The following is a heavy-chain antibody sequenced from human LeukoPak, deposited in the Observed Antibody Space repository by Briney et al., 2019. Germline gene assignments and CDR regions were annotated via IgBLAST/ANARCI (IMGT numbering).Heavy chain of an antibody. Sequence: PGGSLRLSCAASGFTLSNYDMNWVRQAPGKGLEWISYISGSGLTIYYAGSVKGRFTISRDNPKNLLYLQMNSLRAEDTAVYYCARGSAYWGQGTLVTVSS. CDR1: GFTLSNYD. CDR2: ISGSGLTI. V-gene: IGHV3-48*03. CDR3: ARGSAY. J-gene: IGHJ4*02.